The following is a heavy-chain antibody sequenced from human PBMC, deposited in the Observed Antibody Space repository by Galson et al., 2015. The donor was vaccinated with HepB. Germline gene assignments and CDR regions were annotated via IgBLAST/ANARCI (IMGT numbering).Heavy chain of an antibody. CDR3: ARGALIVVVGATQNNWFDP. CDR1: GYTFSSYP. CDR2: INTYNGNT. Sequence: SVKVSCKASGYTFSSYPITWVRQAPGQGLEWMGWINTYNGNTEYSQKFQGRVTMTTDTSTSTVYMELRSLRSDDTAVYYCARGALIVVVGATQNNWFDPWGQGTLVTVSS. J-gene: IGHJ5*02. V-gene: IGHV1-18*01. D-gene: IGHD2-15*01.